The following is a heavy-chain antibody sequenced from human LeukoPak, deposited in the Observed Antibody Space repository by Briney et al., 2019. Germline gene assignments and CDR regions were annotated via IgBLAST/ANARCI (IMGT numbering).Heavy chain of an antibody. J-gene: IGHJ4*02. CDR3: ARGNLHCTGGVCYGTPDDY. Sequence: KSSETLSLTCTVSGGSISRSSYYWGWIRQPPGKGLQCIASLYYTGSSYYNPSLKSRVTISIDTSKNQFSLKLISVTAADTAVYYCARGNLHCTGGVCYGTPDDYWGQGTLVTVSS. V-gene: IGHV4-39*01. D-gene: IGHD2-8*02. CDR1: GGSISRSSYY. CDR2: LYYTGSS.